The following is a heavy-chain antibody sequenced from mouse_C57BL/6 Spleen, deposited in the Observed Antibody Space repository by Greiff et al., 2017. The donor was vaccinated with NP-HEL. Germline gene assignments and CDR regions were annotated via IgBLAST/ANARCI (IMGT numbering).Heavy chain of an antibody. CDR2: ISSGGSYT. Sequence: EVKLVESGGDLVKPGGSLKLSCAASGFTFSSYGMSWVRQTPDKRLEWVATISSGGSYTYYPDSVKGRFTISRDNAKNTLYLQMSSLKSEDTAMYYCARQDTTVFDYWGQGTTLTVSS. V-gene: IGHV5-6*02. D-gene: IGHD1-1*01. J-gene: IGHJ2*01. CDR1: GFTFSSYG. CDR3: ARQDTTVFDY.